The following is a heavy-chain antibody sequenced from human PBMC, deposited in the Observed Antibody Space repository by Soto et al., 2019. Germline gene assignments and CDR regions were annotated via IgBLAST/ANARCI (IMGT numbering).Heavy chain of an antibody. D-gene: IGHD5-12*01. CDR2: ISYDGSNK. CDR3: AKDGRGYSGYDGLWNYFDY. Sequence: PGGSLRLSCAASGFTFSSYGMHWVRQAPGKGLEWVAVISYDGSNKYYADSVKGRITISRDNSKNTLYLQMNSLRAEDTAVYYCAKDGRGYSGYDGLWNYFDYWGQGTLVTVSS. J-gene: IGHJ4*02. V-gene: IGHV3-30*18. CDR1: GFTFSSYG.